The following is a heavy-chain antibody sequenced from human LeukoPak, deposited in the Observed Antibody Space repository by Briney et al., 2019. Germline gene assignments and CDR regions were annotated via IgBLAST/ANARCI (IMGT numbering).Heavy chain of an antibody. CDR3: ASSAKAATFDY. CDR1: GFTFSSYS. Sequence: GGSLRLSCAASGFTFSSYSMNWVRQAPGKGLEWVSSISSSSSYIYYADSVKGRFTISRDNAKNSLYLQMNSMRAEDTAVYYCASSAKAATFDYWGQGTLVTVSS. J-gene: IGHJ4*02. V-gene: IGHV3-21*01. D-gene: IGHD2-15*01. CDR2: ISSSSSYI.